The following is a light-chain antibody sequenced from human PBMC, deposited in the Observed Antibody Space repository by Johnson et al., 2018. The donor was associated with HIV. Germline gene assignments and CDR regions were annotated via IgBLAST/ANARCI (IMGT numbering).Light chain of an antibody. CDR2: EDY. J-gene: IGLJ1*01. CDR1: SSNIENYF. V-gene: IGLV1-51*02. CDR3: GAWDGSLSVYV. Sequence: QPVLTQPPSVSAAPGQRVNISCSGHSSNIENYFVSWYQQLPGAAPRLLIYEDYKRPSGIPDRFSGSKSGASATLGITGLQTGDEADYYCGAWDGSLSVYVFGTGTKVTVL.